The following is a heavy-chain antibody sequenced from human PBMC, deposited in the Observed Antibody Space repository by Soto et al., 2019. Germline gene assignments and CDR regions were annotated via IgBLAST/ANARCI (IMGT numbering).Heavy chain of an antibody. D-gene: IGHD3-3*01. CDR3: EGLQNDFWSGYYHFTF. CDR1: GGSISSSSYY. CDR2: IYYSGST. Sequence: QLQLQESGPGLVKPSETLSLTCTVSGGSISSSSYYWGWISQPPGKGLEWIGSIYYSGSTYYNPPLKRRVTMPVDTSKSLFSIKSRSDTASDTAVFSCEGLQNDFWSGYYHFTFWGRGTLVAVST. J-gene: IGHJ4*02. V-gene: IGHV4-39*01.